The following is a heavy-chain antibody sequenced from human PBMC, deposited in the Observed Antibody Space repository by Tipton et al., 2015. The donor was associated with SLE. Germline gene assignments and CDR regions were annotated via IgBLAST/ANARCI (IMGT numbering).Heavy chain of an antibody. D-gene: IGHD3-3*01. Sequence: LRLSCTVSGGSISSYYWSWIRQPPGKGLEWIGYIFYSGSTNYNPSLKSRVTISVDTSKNQFSLKLSSVTAADTAVYYCARDPGRYDFGPYGMDGWGQGTTVTVSS. CDR3: ARDPGRYDFGPYGMDG. CDR1: GGSISSYY. J-gene: IGHJ6*02. V-gene: IGHV4-59*01. CDR2: IFYSGST.